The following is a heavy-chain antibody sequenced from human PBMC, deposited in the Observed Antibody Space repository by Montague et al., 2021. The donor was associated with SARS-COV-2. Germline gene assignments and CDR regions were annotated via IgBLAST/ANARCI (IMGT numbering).Heavy chain of an antibody. CDR3: ARSHDYRGNDYFDS. V-gene: IGHV4-34*01. CDR1: GGSLSGFC. D-gene: IGHD4-23*01. Sequence: SETLSLTCAVYGGSLSGFCWARIRQDPGKGLEWVGEITHGGSTSYSPALKSRLTISLDTSKNQFSLKLDSVTAADTATYYCARSHDYRGNDYFDSWGQGALVIVSS. J-gene: IGHJ4*02. CDR2: ITHGGST.